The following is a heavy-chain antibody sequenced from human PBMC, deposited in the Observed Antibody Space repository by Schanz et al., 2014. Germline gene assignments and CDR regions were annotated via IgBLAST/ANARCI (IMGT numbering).Heavy chain of an antibody. D-gene: IGHD1-1*01. J-gene: IGHJ4*02. CDR3: ARDRGTGERYFDH. Sequence: QVQLQESGPGLVKPSETLSLTCTVAGASTRGYYWTWIRRTPQHGLQWIGYVYYSGSTSYNPSLESGVSIALDTSKNQFFLRLHSVTAADTGVYYCARDRGTGERYFDHWGQGSLVTVSS. V-gene: IGHV4-59*01. CDR2: VYYSGST. CDR1: GASTRGYY.